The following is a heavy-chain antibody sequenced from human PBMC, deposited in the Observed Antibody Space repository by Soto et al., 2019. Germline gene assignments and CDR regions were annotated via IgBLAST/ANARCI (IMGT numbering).Heavy chain of an antibody. Sequence: QVQLVQSGAEVKKPGSSVKVSCKASGGTFSSYAISWVRQAPGQGLEWMGGIIPIFCTANYAQKFQGRVTITADKSTSTAYMELSSLRSEDTAVYYCAGIAAAGMDYYYYGMDVWGQGTTVTVSS. CDR2: IIPIFCTA. V-gene: IGHV1-69*06. CDR1: GGTFSSYA. D-gene: IGHD6-13*01. J-gene: IGHJ6*02. CDR3: AGIAAAGMDYYYYGMDV.